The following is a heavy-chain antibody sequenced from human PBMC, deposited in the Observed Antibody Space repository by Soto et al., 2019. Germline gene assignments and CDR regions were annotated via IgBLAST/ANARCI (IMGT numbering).Heavy chain of an antibody. CDR3: AREGTGITMVRGAAYFDY. CDR1: GGSIRSNNR. Sequence: SETLSLTCAVSGGSIRSNNRWSWVRQPPGKGLEWIGEIFHSGSTNYNPSLKTRVTISVDESKNQFSLKVTSVTAADTAVYYCAREGTGITMVRGAAYFDYWGQGTLVTVSS. CDR2: IFHSGST. J-gene: IGHJ4*02. D-gene: IGHD3-10*01. V-gene: IGHV4-4*02.